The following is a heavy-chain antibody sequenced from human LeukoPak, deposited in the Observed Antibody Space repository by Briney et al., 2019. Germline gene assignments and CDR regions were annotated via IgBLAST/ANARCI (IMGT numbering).Heavy chain of an antibody. CDR3: ARGSFGIAAADFDY. CDR1: GGSISSGGYY. Sequence: KPSQTLSLTCTVSGGSISSGGYYWSWIRQPPGKGLEWIGYIYHSGSTYYNPSLKSRVTISVDRSKNQFSLKLSSVTAADTAVYYCARGSFGIAAADFDYWGQGTLVTVSS. D-gene: IGHD6-13*01. CDR2: IYHSGST. J-gene: IGHJ4*02. V-gene: IGHV4-30-2*01.